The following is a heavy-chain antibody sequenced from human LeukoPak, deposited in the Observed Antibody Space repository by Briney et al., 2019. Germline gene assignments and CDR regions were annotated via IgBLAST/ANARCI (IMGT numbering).Heavy chain of an antibody. J-gene: IGHJ4*02. CDR3: ARSDCSSTSCYLDY. CDR2: INHSGST. D-gene: IGHD2-2*01. V-gene: IGHV4-34*01. Sequence: SETLSLTCAVYGGSFSGYYWSWIRQPPGKGLEWIGEINHSGSTNYNPSLKSRVTISVDTSKNQFSLKLSSVTAADTAVYYCARSDCSSTSCYLDYWGQGTLVTVSS. CDR1: GGSFSGYY.